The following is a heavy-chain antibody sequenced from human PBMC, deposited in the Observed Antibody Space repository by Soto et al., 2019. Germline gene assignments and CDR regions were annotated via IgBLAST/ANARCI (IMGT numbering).Heavy chain of an antibody. D-gene: IGHD3-10*01. V-gene: IGHV1-3*01. J-gene: IGHJ4*02. CDR1: GYTFTSYA. CDR2: INAGNGNT. CDR3: ARSFSLWFGEFLFDY. Sequence: ASVKVSCKASGYTFTSYAMHWVRQAPGQRLEWMGWINAGNGNTKYSQKFQGRVTITRDTSASTAYMELSSLRSEDTAVYYCARSFSLWFGEFLFDYWGQGTLVTVS.